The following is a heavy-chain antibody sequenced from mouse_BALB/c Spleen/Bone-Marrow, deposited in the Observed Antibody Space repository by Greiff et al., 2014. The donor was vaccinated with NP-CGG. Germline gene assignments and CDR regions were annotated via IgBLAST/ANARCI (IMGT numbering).Heavy chain of an antibody. D-gene: IGHD2-1*01. CDR3: ARRFGNSPRDSAMVN. CDR1: GFNIKDTY. CDR2: VDPANGNT. J-gene: IGHJ4*01. Sequence: EVQLQESGADLVKPGASVKLSCTASGFNIKDTYIHWVKQRPEQGLEWIGRVDPANGNTKYAPKFQGEATITADTSSNTAYLRLSSLTSEDTAVYYCARRFGNSPRDSAMVNWGRGTSVTVSS. V-gene: IGHV14-3*02.